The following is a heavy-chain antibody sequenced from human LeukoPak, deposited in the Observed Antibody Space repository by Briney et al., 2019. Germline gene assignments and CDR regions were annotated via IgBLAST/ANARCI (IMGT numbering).Heavy chain of an antibody. CDR3: AKASAMIVVVSKHFDY. Sequence: GGSLRLSCAASGFTFNNFAMSWVRQAPGKGLEWVSAISGSGGSTYYADSVKGRFTISRDNSKNTLYLQMNSLRAEDTAVYYCAKASAMIVVVSKHFDYWGQGTLVTVSS. D-gene: IGHD3-22*01. J-gene: IGHJ4*02. CDR2: ISGSGGST. V-gene: IGHV3-23*01. CDR1: GFTFNNFA.